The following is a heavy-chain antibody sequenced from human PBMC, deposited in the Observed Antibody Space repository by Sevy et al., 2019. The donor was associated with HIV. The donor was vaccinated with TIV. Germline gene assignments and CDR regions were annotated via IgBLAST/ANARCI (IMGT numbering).Heavy chain of an antibody. J-gene: IGHJ4*02. CDR2: IYFTGTT. CDR1: GGSISSYF. CDR3: LRASTTRSRVLDY. Sequence: SETLSLTCSVYGGSISSYFWTWVRQPPGKGLEWIGNIYFTGTTDYSPSLKSRVTLSLDTSKSQFSLTLKSVTAADSAICLCLRASTTRSRVLDYWGQGTLVTVSS. V-gene: IGHV4-59*01. D-gene: IGHD1-26*01.